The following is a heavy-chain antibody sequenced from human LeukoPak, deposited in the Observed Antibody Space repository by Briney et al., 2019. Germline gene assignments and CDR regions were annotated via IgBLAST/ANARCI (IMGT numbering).Heavy chain of an antibody. V-gene: IGHV3-7*03. CDR2: IKQDGSEK. Sequence: PGGSLRLSCAASGFTFSSYWMSWVRQAPGKGLEWVANIKQDGSEKYYVDSVKGRFTISRDNAKNSLYLQMNSLRSDDTAVYYCARDCGGDCYWDWFDPWGQGTLVTVSS. J-gene: IGHJ5*02. CDR1: GFTFSSYW. CDR3: ARDCGGDCYWDWFDP. D-gene: IGHD2-21*02.